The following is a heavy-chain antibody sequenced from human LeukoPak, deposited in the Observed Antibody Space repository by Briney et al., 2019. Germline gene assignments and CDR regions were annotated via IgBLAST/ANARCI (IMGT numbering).Heavy chain of an antibody. Sequence: GGSLRLSCAASGFIFSSYAMHWVRQAPGKGLEWVAVISYDGSNKYYADSVKGRFTISRDNSKNTLYLQMNSLRAEDTAVYYCARGAVAGRRVDYWGQGTLVTVSS. CDR2: ISYDGSNK. CDR1: GFIFSSYA. J-gene: IGHJ4*02. V-gene: IGHV3-30*04. D-gene: IGHD6-19*01. CDR3: ARGAVAGRRVDY.